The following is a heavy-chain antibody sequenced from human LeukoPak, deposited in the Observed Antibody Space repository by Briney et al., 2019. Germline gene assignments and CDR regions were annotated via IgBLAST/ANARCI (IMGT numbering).Heavy chain of an antibody. CDR1: GYTFTNYA. D-gene: IGHD6-19*01. CDR2: ISAYNGNT. V-gene: IGHV1-18*04. Sequence: ASVKVSCKASGYTFTNYALSWVRQAPGQGLEWMGWISAYNGNTNYAQKFQGRVTMTTDTSTSTAYLELRSLRSDDTAVYYCARDRVAGAFYFGYWGQGTLVTVSS. CDR3: ARDRVAGAFYFGY. J-gene: IGHJ4*02.